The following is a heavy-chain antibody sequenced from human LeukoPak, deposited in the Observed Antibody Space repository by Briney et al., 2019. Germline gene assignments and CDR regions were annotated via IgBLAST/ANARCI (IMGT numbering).Heavy chain of an antibody. CDR1: GFTLGGHD. Sequence: GGSLRLSCTASGFTLGGHDMHWVRQTTGDGLEWVAAVSAGHHAFYAGSVKGRFTVSREDAKNSLCPQMNSLRAGDTAVYYCVREARGYHYTYFDYWGQGSLVTVSS. D-gene: IGHD5-18*01. V-gene: IGHV3-13*01. CDR3: VREARGYHYTYFDY. CDR2: VSAGHHA. J-gene: IGHJ4*02.